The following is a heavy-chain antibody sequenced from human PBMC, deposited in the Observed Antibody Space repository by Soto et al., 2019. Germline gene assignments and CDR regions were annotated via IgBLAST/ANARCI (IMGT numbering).Heavy chain of an antibody. V-gene: IGHV3-72*01. Sequence: GGSLRLSCAASGFTFSDHYMDWVRQAPGEGLEWVGRIKNKANSYTTEYAASVEGRFTISRDDSRNSLFLQMNGLKTEDTAVYYCTRDTGGSYDYWGHGVLVTVS. D-gene: IGHD1-26*01. CDR3: TRDTGGSYDY. CDR1: GFTFSDHY. J-gene: IGHJ4*01. CDR2: IKNKANSYTT.